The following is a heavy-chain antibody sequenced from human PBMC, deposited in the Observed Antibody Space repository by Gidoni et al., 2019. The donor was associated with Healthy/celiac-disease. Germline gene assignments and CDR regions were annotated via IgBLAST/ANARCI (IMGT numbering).Heavy chain of an antibody. CDR2: INHSGST. CDR3: ARGPGSGSYFYYYYGMDV. CDR1: GGSFSGYY. D-gene: IGHD3-10*01. V-gene: IGHV4-34*01. Sequence: QVQLQQWGAGLLKPSETLSLTCAVYGGSFSGYYWSWIRQPPGKGLEWIGEINHSGSTNYNPSLKSRVTISVDTSKNQFSLKLSSVTAADTAVYYCARGPGSGSYFYYYYGMDVWGQGTTVTVSS. J-gene: IGHJ6*02.